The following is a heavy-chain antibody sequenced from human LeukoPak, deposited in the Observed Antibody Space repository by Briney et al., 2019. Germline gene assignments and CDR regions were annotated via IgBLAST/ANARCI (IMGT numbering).Heavy chain of an antibody. CDR3: AKDQAFYPPVAHY. CDR1: GFTFSSYA. Sequence: PGGSLRLSCAASGFTFSSYAMSWVRQAPGKGLEWVSAISGSGAGTYYADSVKGRFTISRDHSKNTLYLQMNSLRAEDTAVYYCAKDQAFYPPVAHYWGQGTLVTVSS. D-gene: IGHD6-19*01. V-gene: IGHV3-23*01. CDR2: ISGSGAGT. J-gene: IGHJ4*02.